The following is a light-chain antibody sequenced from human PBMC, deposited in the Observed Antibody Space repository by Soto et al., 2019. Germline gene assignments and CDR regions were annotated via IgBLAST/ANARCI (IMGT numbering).Light chain of an antibody. CDR2: EVS. CDR3: SSYTSSSNLWV. Sequence: QSALTQPASVSGSPGQSITISCTGTSSDVGGYNYVSWYQQHPGKAPKLMIYEVSNRPSGVSNRFSGSKSGNTASLTISGLQAEDEDDYYCSSYTSSSNLWVFGTGTKLTVL. V-gene: IGLV2-14*01. J-gene: IGLJ1*01. CDR1: SSDVGGYNY.